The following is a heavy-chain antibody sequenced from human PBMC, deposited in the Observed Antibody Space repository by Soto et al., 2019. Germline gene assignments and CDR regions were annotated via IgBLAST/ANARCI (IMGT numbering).Heavy chain of an antibody. CDR3: ARALTRRPX. D-gene: IGHD2-15*01. Sequence: GGSLRLSCSASGFTFSSYWMHWVRQAPGKGLVWVSRINTDGSSTNYADSVKGRFTIFRDNAKKTLYLQMNSLRAEDTAVYFCARALTRRPXWGQGTLVTXSS. CDR1: GFTFSSYW. V-gene: IGHV3-74*01. J-gene: IGHJ4*02. CDR2: INTDGSST.